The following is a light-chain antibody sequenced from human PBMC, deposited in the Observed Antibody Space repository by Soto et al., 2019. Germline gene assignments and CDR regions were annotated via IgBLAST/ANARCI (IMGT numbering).Light chain of an antibody. CDR3: HQSRT. V-gene: IGKV3-20*01. CDR2: GAS. Sequence: EIVLTQSPGTLSLSPGERATLSCRASQTISSGYLAWYQQKPGQAPRLLIYGASTRATGIPDRFSGSASGTDFILIINSLEPEDFEVYYCHQSRTFGPGTKVDSK. J-gene: IGKJ3*01. CDR1: QTISSGY.